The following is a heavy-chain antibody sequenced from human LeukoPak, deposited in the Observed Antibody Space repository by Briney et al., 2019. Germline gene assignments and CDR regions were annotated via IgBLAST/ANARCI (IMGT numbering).Heavy chain of an antibody. Sequence: PGRSLRLSCAASGFTFSSYAMSWVRQAPGKGLEWVSAISGSGGSTYYADSVKGRFTISRDNSKNTLYLQMNSLRAEDTAVYYCAKDYDSSGYLFDYWGQGTLVTVSS. CDR2: ISGSGGST. V-gene: IGHV3-23*01. J-gene: IGHJ4*02. CDR3: AKDYDSSGYLFDY. CDR1: GFTFSSYA. D-gene: IGHD3-22*01.